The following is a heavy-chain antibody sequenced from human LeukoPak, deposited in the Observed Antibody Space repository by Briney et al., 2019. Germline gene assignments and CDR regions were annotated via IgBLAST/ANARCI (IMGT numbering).Heavy chain of an antibody. CDR2: IYYSGST. V-gene: IGHV4-39*07. J-gene: IGHJ4*02. Sequence: MSSETLSLTCTVSGGSISSSSYYWGWIRQPPGKGLEWIGSIYYSGSTYYNSSLKSRVTISVDTSKNHFSLKLSSVTAADTAVYYCARGGTSSGTIDYWGQGTLVTVSS. CDR1: GGSISSSSYY. CDR3: ARGGTSSGTIDY. D-gene: IGHD2-2*01.